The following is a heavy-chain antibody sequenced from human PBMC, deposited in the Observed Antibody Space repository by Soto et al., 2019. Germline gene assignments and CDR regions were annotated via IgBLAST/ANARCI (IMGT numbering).Heavy chain of an antibody. Sequence: SETLSLTCTVSGGSISSSSYYWGWIRQPPGKGLEWIGSIYYSGSTYYNPPLKSRVTISVDTSKNQFSLKLSSVTAADTAIYFCARAERFPRSWFDSWGQGTQVTVSS. CDR2: IYYSGST. V-gene: IGHV4-39*01. CDR1: GGSISSSSYY. J-gene: IGHJ5*01. CDR3: ARAERFPRSWFDS.